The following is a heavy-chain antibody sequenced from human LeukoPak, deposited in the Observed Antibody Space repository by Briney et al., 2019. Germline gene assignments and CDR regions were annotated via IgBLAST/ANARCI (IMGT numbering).Heavy chain of an antibody. D-gene: IGHD3-22*01. CDR2: ISCEGSNR. V-gene: IGHV3-30*04. CDR1: GFTFSSDA. J-gene: IGHJ4*02. Sequence: GGSLRLSCAASGFTFSSDAIHCVRQAPGKGLEWVAVISCEGSNRDCADSVKGRFNIFRDNSKNTLYLQMNSLRAEDTAVYYCARASDYYDSSGYYQGSYYFDYWGQGTLVTVSS. CDR3: ARASDYYDSSGYYQGSYYFDY.